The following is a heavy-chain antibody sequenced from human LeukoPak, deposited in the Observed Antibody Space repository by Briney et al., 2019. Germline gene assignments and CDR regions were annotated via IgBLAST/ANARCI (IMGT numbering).Heavy chain of an antibody. CDR3: ARDLIAAAGTLDY. V-gene: IGHV1-2*02. CDR1: GYTFTGYY. CDR2: INPSSGGT. D-gene: IGHD6-13*01. J-gene: IGHJ4*02. Sequence: EASVKVSCKASGYTFTGYYMHRVRQAPGQGLEWMGWINPSSGGTNYAQKFQGRVTMTRDTSISTAYMELSRLRSDDTAVYYCARDLIAAAGTLDYWGQGTLVTVS.